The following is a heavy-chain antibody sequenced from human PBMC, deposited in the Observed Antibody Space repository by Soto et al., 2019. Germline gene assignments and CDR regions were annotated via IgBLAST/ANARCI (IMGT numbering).Heavy chain of an antibody. J-gene: IGHJ6*02. Sequence: SETLSLTCAVYGGSFSGYYWSWIRQPPGKGLEWIGEINQSGSTNYNPSLKSRVTISVDTAKNQFSLKLSSVTAADTAVYYSARGRGVAGLYYYYYCGMYVWGQGTTVT. D-gene: IGHD2-15*01. CDR1: GGSFSGYY. CDR2: INQSGST. CDR3: ARGRGVAGLYYYYYCGMYV. V-gene: IGHV4-34*01.